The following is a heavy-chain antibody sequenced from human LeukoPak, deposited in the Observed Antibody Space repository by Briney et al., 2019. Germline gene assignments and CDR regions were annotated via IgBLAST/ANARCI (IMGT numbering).Heavy chain of an antibody. V-gene: IGHV5-51*01. CDR2: IYPGDSDT. Sequence: GESLKISCKGSGYSFTSYWIGWVRQMPGKGLEWMGIIYPGDSDTRYSPSFQGQVTISADKSISTAYLQWSSLKASDTAMYYCARQGSGSGSYYDFDYWGQGTLVTVSS. D-gene: IGHD3-10*01. J-gene: IGHJ4*02. CDR1: GYSFTSYW. CDR3: ARQGSGSGSYYDFDY.